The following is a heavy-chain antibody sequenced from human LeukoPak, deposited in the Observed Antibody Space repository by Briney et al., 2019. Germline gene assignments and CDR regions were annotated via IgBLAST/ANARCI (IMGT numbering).Heavy chain of an antibody. Sequence: PSETLSLTCAVYGGSFSGYYWGWIRQPPGKGLEWIGEINHSGSTNYNPSLKSRVTISVDTSKNQFSLKLSSVAAADTAVYYCARLSRYYGSGSYSDWGTFDYWGQGTLVTVSS. CDR2: INHSGST. CDR1: GGSFSGYY. V-gene: IGHV4-34*01. CDR3: ARLSRYYGSGSYSDWGTFDY. J-gene: IGHJ4*02. D-gene: IGHD3-10*01.